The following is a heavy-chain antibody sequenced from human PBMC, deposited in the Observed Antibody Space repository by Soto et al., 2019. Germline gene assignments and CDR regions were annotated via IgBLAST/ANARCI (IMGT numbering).Heavy chain of an antibody. J-gene: IGHJ4*02. CDR3: ARGITIFGVVIGYFDY. D-gene: IGHD3-3*01. Sequence: QVQLQESGPGLVKPSQTLSLTCTVSGGSISSGGYYWSWIRQHPGKGLEWIGYIYYSGSTYYNPSLKSRVTISVDTSKNQFSLKLSSVTAADTAVYYCARGITIFGVVIGYFDYWGQGTLVTVSS. V-gene: IGHV4-31*03. CDR1: GGSISSGGYY. CDR2: IYYSGST.